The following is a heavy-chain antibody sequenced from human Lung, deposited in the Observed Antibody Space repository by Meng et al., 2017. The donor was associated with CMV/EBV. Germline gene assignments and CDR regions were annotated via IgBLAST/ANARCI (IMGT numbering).Heavy chain of an antibody. CDR3: VRYYDRSGHHYFDY. CDR1: AGSISSYGSF. J-gene: IGHJ4*02. V-gene: IGHV4-39*02. Sequence: VSLRLYSSVPAGSISSYGSFRGWIRQPPGTGLEWIGMIYYSGGTHYNPSLKSRVIVSVDTSKKNFSLKLSSVTASDTAVYYCVRYYDRSGHHYFDYWGQGSLVTVSS. D-gene: IGHD3-22*01. CDR2: IYYSGGT.